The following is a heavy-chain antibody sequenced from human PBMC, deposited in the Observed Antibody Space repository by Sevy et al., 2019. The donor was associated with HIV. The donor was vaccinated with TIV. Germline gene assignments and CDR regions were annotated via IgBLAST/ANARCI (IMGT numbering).Heavy chain of an antibody. J-gene: IGHJ6*03. Sequence: GGSLRLSCAASGFTFSSYAMSWVRQAPGQGLEWVSAISGSGGSTYYADSVKGRFTISRDNSKNTLYLQMNSLRAEDTAVYYCAKASSGSYLDYYYYYMDVWGKGTTVTVSS. CDR1: GFTFSSYA. CDR3: AKASSGSYLDYYYYYMDV. V-gene: IGHV3-23*01. CDR2: ISGSGGST. D-gene: IGHD3-10*01.